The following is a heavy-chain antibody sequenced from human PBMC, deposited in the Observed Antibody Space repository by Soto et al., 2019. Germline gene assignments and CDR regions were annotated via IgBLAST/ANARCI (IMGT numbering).Heavy chain of an antibody. D-gene: IGHD1-26*01. V-gene: IGHV4-34*01. CDR1: SESLSGYY. CDR3: VGARGRLVGFDY. J-gene: IGHJ4*02. CDR2: IDGSGNT. Sequence: QVQLQQWGAGLLKPSETLSLTCAVNSESLSGYYWSWIRQSPGKGLEWIGEIDGSGNTNYSPSLRSRVAMSVDTSTYHFSLNLNSVSAADTAAYYCVGARGRLVGFDYWGQGTLVTVSS.